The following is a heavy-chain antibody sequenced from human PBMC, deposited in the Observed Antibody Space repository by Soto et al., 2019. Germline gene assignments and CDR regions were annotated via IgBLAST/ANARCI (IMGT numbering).Heavy chain of an antibody. Sequence: GESLKISIKGSGYTFTNYWIGWVRQMPGKGPEWMGIIYPGDSDTKYNPSFQGQVTISADKSITTTYLQWSSLKASDTAIYYCAASIFYYGMDVWGQGTTVTVSS. J-gene: IGHJ6*02. CDR1: GYTFTNYW. V-gene: IGHV5-51*01. CDR2: IYPGDSDT. CDR3: AASIFYYGMDV.